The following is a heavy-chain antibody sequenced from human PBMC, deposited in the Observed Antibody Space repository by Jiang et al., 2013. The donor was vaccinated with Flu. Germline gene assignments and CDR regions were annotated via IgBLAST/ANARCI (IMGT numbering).Heavy chain of an antibody. D-gene: IGHD2-15*01. CDR2: IDPSDSYT. Sequence: GAEVKKPGESLRISCKGSGYSFTSYWISWVRQMPGKGLEWMGRIDPSDSYTNYSPSFQGHVTISADKSISTAYLQWSSLKASDTAMYYCARRYCSGGSCYSRNYYYYMDVWGKGTTVTVSS. CDR1: GYSFTSYW. CDR3: ARRYCSGGSCYSRNYYYYMDV. V-gene: IGHV5-10-1*01. J-gene: IGHJ6*03.